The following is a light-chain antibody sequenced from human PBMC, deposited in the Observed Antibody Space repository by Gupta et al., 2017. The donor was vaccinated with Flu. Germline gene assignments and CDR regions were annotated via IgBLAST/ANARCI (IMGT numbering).Light chain of an antibody. CDR1: KSISSGY. V-gene: IGKV3-20*01. J-gene: IGKJ1*01. CDR2: SAS. Sequence: EVVLTQSPGTLSLSQGERATLSCRTSKSISSGYLAWYQQRPGQAPMLLIYSASFRATDIPDRFSGSGSGTDFTLTINRLEPEDFAVYYCQQYGASPWTFGQGTKV. CDR3: QQYGASPWT.